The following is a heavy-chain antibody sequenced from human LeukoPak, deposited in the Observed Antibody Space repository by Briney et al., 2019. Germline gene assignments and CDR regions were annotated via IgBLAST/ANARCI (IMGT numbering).Heavy chain of an antibody. D-gene: IGHD1-26*01. CDR3: ARDSGTTGYDAFDI. Sequence: GGSLRLSCAASGFTFSSYWMTWVRQAPGKGLEWVANINQDGSDKNYVDSVKGRFTLSRDNAKNSMSLQMNSLRAEDTAVYYCARDSGTTGYDAFDIWGQGTMVTVSP. J-gene: IGHJ3*02. V-gene: IGHV3-7*05. CDR2: INQDGSDK. CDR1: GFTFSSYW.